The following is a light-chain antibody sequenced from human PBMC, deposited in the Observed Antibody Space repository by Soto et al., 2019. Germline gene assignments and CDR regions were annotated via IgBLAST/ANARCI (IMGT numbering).Light chain of an antibody. CDR1: SSNIGSNS. V-gene: IGLV1-44*01. CDR3: AAWDVNLNGVV. CDR2: SVT. J-gene: IGLJ2*01. Sequence: QSALTQPPSASGTPGQWVTISCSGSSSNIGSNSVNWYQQLPGTAPKLLMYSVTQRPSGVPDRFSGSKSGTSASLAISRLQSEDEADYYCAAWDVNLNGVVFGGGTKLTVL.